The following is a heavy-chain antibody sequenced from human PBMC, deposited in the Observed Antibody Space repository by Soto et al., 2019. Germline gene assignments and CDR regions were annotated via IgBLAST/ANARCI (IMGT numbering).Heavy chain of an antibody. D-gene: IGHD2-15*01. J-gene: IGHJ6*02. Sequence: SETLSLTCTVSGGSISSGGYYWSWIRQHPGKGLEWIGYIYYSGSTYYNPSLKSRVTISVDTSKNQFSLKLSSVTAADTAVYYCARDDKEYCSGGSCYYDSYYYGMDVWGQGTTVTVSS. CDR3: ARDDKEYCSGGSCYYDSYYYGMDV. V-gene: IGHV4-31*03. CDR1: GGSISSGGYY. CDR2: IYYSGST.